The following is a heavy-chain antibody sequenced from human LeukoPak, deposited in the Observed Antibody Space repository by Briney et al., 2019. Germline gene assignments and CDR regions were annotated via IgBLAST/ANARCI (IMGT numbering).Heavy chain of an antibody. J-gene: IGHJ6*03. CDR1: GFTVSSNY. Sequence: GGSLRPSCAASGFTVSSNYMSWVRQAPGKGLEWVSVIYSGGSTYYADSVKGRFTISRDNSKNTLYLQMNSLRAEDTAVYYCALATIFGAYYYYYYMDVWGKGTRSPSP. D-gene: IGHD5-12*01. CDR3: ALATIFGAYYYYYYMDV. CDR2: IYSGGST. V-gene: IGHV3-53*01.